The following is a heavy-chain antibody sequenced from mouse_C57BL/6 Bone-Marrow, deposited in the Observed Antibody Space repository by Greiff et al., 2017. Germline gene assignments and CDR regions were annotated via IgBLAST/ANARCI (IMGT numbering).Heavy chain of an antibody. V-gene: IGHV1-72*01. D-gene: IGHD1-1*01. CDR2: IDPNSGGT. J-gene: IGHJ1*03. CDR3: ARSDYYGSSGYFDV. Sequence: QSCKASGYTFTSYWMHWVKQRPGRGLEWIGRIDPNSGGTKYNEKFKSKATLTVDKPSSTAYMQLSSLTSEDSAVYYCARSDYYGSSGYFDVWGTGTTVTVSS. CDR1: GYTFTSYW.